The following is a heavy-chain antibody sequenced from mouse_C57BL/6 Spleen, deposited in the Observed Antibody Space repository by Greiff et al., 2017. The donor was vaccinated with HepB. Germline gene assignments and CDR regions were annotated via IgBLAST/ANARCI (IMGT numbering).Heavy chain of an antibody. CDR2: IRNKANGYTT. Sequence: EVHLVESGGGLVQPGGSLSLSCAASGFTFTDYYMSWVRQPPGKALEWLGFIRNKANGYTTEYSASVKGRFTISRDNSQSILYLQMNALRAEDSATYYCARSNDGYSFDYWGQGTTLTVSS. CDR3: ARSNDGYSFDY. CDR1: GFTFTDYY. J-gene: IGHJ2*01. D-gene: IGHD2-3*01. V-gene: IGHV7-3*01.